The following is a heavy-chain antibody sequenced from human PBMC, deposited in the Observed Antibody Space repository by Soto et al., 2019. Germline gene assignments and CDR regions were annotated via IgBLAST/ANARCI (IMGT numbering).Heavy chain of an antibody. V-gene: IGHV1-18*01. D-gene: IGHD1-1*01. Sequence: QVHLVQSGAEVKKPGASVKVSCKGSGYAFTTYGITWVRQAPGQGLEWMGWISAHNGNTNYAQKLQGRGTVTRDTSTSTAYMALRSLRSGDTAVYYCTRGGYGDYWGQGALVTVSS. CDR3: TRGGYGDY. J-gene: IGHJ4*02. CDR1: GYAFTTYG. CDR2: ISAHNGNT.